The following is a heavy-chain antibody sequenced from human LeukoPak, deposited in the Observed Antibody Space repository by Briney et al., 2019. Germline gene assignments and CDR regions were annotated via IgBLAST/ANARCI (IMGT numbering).Heavy chain of an antibody. CDR1: GFTFSSFA. CDR3: AKGRGSPYYFEY. J-gene: IGHJ4*02. CDR2: ISGSGAST. Sequence: AGSLRLSCAASGFTFSSFAMTWVRQAPGKGLEWVSAISGSGASTYYADSVKGRFTISRDNSKNTLYLQMNSLRAEGTAVYYCAKGRGSPYYFEYWGQGTLVTVSS. V-gene: IGHV3-23*01. D-gene: IGHD1-26*01.